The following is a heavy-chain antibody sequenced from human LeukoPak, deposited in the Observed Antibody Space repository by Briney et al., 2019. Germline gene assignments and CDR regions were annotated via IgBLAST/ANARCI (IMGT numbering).Heavy chain of an antibody. V-gene: IGHV1-2*02. CDR1: GYTFIGYY. Sequence: ASVKVSCKASGYTFIGYYIHWLRQAPGQGLEWMGWINPNSGATNYAQKFQGRVTMTRDTSISTAYMELSRLISDDTAVYYCARETGTTSKYFDYWGQGILVTVSS. J-gene: IGHJ4*02. CDR2: INPNSGAT. D-gene: IGHD1-1*01. CDR3: ARETGTTSKYFDY.